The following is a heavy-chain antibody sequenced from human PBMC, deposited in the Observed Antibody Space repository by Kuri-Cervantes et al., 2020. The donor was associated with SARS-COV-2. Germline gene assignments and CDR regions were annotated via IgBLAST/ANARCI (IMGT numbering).Heavy chain of an antibody. J-gene: IGHJ6*02. Sequence: GSLRPSCTVSGGSISSYYWSWIRQPPGKGLEWIGYIYYSGSTNYNPSLKSRVTISVDTSKNQFSLKLSSVTAADTAVYYCARLGLADGYNFYYYYDGMDVWGQGTTVTVSS. CDR1: GGSISSYY. CDR2: IYYSGST. CDR3: ARLGLADGYNFYYYYDGMDV. V-gene: IGHV4-59*01. D-gene: IGHD5-24*01.